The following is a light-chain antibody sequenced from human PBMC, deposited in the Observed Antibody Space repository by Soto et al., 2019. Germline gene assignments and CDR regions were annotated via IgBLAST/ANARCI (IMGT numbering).Light chain of an antibody. V-gene: IGKV1-5*03. CDR2: KAS. J-gene: IGKJ1*01. Sequence: DIQMTQSPSTLSASVGDRVTITCRASQNINSWLAWHQQKPGKAPRVLINKASTLESGVPSRFSGGRSGTEFTLTISSLQPDDFATYYCHQYYAYPPTFGQGTKVEI. CDR3: HQYYAYPPT. CDR1: QNINSW.